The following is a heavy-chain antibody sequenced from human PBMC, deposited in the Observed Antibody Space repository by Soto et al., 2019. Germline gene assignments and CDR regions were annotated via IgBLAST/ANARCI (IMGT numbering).Heavy chain of an antibody. D-gene: IGHD1-26*01. Sequence: PSETLSLTCTVSGGSISSYYWSWIRQPPGKGLEWIGYIYYSGSTNYNPSLKSRVTISVDTSKNQFSLKLSSVTAADTAVYYCARRIVGATDNWFDPWGQGTLVT. J-gene: IGHJ5*02. V-gene: IGHV4-59*01. CDR3: ARRIVGATDNWFDP. CDR1: GGSISSYY. CDR2: IYYSGST.